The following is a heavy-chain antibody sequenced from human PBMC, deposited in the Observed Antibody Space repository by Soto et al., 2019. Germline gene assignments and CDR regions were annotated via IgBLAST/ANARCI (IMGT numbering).Heavy chain of an antibody. CDR1: GGTFSSYA. D-gene: IGHD3-22*01. CDR2: IIPIFGTA. CDR3: ARGYYDSSGYLEVDYYGMDV. V-gene: IGHV1-69*13. Sequence: SVKVSCKASGGTFSSYAISWVRQAPGQGLEWMGGIIPIFGTANYAQKFQGRVTITADESTSTAYMELSSLRSEDTAVYYCARGYYDSSGYLEVDYYGMDVWGQGTTVTVSS. J-gene: IGHJ6*02.